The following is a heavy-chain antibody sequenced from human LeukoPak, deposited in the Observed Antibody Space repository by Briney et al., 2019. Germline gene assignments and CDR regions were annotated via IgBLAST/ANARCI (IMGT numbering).Heavy chain of an antibody. CDR2: MYYSGST. J-gene: IGHJ4*02. D-gene: IGHD6-19*01. CDR3: ARSSSGWYFMDY. Sequence: PSGTLSLTCGVSGGSISSYYWSWIRQPPGKGLEWIGYMYYSGSTNYNPSLMSRVTISVDTSKNQFSLKLSSVTAADTAVYYCARSSSGWYFMDYWGQGTLVTVSS. CDR1: GGSISSYY. V-gene: IGHV4-59*01.